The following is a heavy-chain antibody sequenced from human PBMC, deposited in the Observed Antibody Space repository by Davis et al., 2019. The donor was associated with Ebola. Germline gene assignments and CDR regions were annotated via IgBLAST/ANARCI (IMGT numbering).Heavy chain of an antibody. J-gene: IGHJ6*03. CDR1: GFTFSSYS. CDR2: ISSSSSYI. D-gene: IGHD6-19*01. Sequence: GGSLRLSCAASGFTFSSYSMNWVRQAPGKGLEWVSYISSSSSYIYYAYSVKGRFTISGDNTNNSLYLQMNSLRAEDTAVYYCARSDGPKQWLVRGVVVAEGYYYYYMNVWGKGTTVTVSS. CDR3: ARSDGPKQWLVRGVVVAEGYYYYYMNV. V-gene: IGHV3-21*05.